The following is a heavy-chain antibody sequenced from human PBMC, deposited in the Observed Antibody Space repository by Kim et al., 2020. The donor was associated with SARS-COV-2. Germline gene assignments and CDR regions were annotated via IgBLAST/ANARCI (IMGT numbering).Heavy chain of an antibody. J-gene: IGHJ5*02. CDR1: GDSVSSTSAT. CDR2: TYYRSNWYY. Sequence: SQTLSLTCAISGDSVSSTSATWNWIRQSPSRGLEWLGRTYYRSNWYYDYAVSVKSRITIDPDTSKNQFSLQLNSVTPEDTAVYYCARGTLILSRLFDPWGQGILVTVSS. CDR3: ARGTLILSRLFDP. V-gene: IGHV6-1*01. D-gene: IGHD3-16*01.